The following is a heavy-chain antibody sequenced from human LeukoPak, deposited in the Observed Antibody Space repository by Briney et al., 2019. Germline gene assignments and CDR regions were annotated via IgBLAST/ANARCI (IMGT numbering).Heavy chain of an antibody. D-gene: IGHD5-24*01. CDR3: ARIGSQDGYTVDY. V-gene: IGHV3-7*01. J-gene: IGHJ4*02. Sequence: PGGSLRLSCAASGFTFSSYWMSWVRQTPGKGLEWVANTKQDGSEKYYVDSVRGRFTVSRDNAKNSLYLQMNSLRAEDTAVYYCARIGSQDGYTVDYWGQGTLVTVSS. CDR1: GFTFSSYW. CDR2: TKQDGSEK.